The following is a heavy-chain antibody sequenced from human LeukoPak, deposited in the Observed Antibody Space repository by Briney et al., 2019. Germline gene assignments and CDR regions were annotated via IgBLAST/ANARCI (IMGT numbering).Heavy chain of an antibody. CDR1: GFTFSDHY. CDR2: ISSSGSTI. J-gene: IGHJ6*04. V-gene: IGHV3-11*04. D-gene: IGHD3-10*02. CDR3: AELGITMIGGV. Sequence: GGSLRLSCATSGFTFSDHYMTWIRQAPGKGLEWVSYISSSGSTIYYADSVKGRFTISRDNAKNSLYLQMNSLRAEDTAVYYCAELGITMIGGVWGKGTTVTISS.